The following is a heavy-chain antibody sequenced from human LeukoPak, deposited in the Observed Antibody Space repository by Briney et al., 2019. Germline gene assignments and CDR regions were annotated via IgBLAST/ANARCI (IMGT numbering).Heavy chain of an antibody. CDR1: GYTFTDYY. Sequence: DSVKVSCKDSGYTFTDYYMHWVRQAPGQGLEWMGWINPNGGGTNYAQKFQGRVTMTRDTSFNTGYMELSSLRSDDTAVYYCARRYHYDNSAYYYGFNHWGQGTLVTVSS. D-gene: IGHD3-22*01. V-gene: IGHV1-2*02. CDR3: ARRYHYDNSAYYYGFNH. CDR2: INPNGGGT. J-gene: IGHJ4*02.